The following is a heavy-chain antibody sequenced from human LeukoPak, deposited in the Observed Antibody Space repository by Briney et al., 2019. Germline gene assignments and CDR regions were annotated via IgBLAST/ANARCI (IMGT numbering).Heavy chain of an antibody. Sequence: AGGSLSLSCAASGFTFSNAWMSWVRQAPGKGLEWVGRIKSKTDGGTTDYAAPVKGRFTISRDDSKNTLYLQMNSLKTEDTAVYYCTTDPALWFGELHHDYWGQGTLVTVSS. CDR2: IKSKTDGGTT. CDR1: GFTFSNAW. CDR3: TTDPALWFGELHHDY. D-gene: IGHD3-10*01. J-gene: IGHJ4*02. V-gene: IGHV3-15*01.